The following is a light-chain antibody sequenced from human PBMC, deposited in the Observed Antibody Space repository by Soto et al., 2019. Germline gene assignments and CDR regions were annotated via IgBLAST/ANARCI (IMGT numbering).Light chain of an antibody. V-gene: IGKV3-11*01. J-gene: IGKJ4*01. CDR2: DAS. CDR1: QSVSSY. Sequence: EIVLTQSPATLSLSPGERATLSCGACQSVSSYLAWYQQKPGQAPRLLIYDASNRATGIPARFSGSGSGTDFTLTISSLEPEDFAVYYCQQRSNWPSTFGGGTKVEIK. CDR3: QQRSNWPST.